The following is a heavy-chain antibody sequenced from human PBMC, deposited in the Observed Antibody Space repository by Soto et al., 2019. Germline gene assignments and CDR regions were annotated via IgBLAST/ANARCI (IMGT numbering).Heavy chain of an antibody. V-gene: IGHV3-30*18. CDR3: VKEDDYVFRRKAFDI. CDR1: GFTFSSYG. J-gene: IGHJ3*02. D-gene: IGHD4-17*01. CDR2: ISYDGSNK. Sequence: QVQLVESGGGVVQPGRSLRLSCAASGFTFSSYGMHWVREAPGKGLEWVAVISYDGSNKYYADSVKGRFTISRDNSKNTLYLQMNSLRAEDTAVYYCVKEDDYVFRRKAFDIWGQGTMVTVSS.